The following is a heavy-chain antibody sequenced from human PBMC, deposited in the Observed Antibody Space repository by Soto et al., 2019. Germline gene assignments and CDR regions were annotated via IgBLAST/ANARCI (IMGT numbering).Heavy chain of an antibody. D-gene: IGHD6-13*01. CDR2: VYYSGST. V-gene: IGHV4-61*08. Sequence: SETLSLTCSVSGDSVSSGAYYWSWIRQPPGKGLEWIGYVYYSGSTSYNPSLETGVTISVDTSKNQFSLKLTSVTPADTAIYYCARDAYSSSHFDYWGQGTLVTVSS. CDR3: ARDAYSSSHFDY. CDR1: GDSVSSGAYY. J-gene: IGHJ4*02.